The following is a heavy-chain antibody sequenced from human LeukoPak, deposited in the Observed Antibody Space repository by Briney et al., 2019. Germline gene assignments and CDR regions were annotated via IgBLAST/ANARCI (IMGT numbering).Heavy chain of an antibody. D-gene: IGHD3-22*01. J-gene: IGHJ3*02. CDR3: AKDYYDSSGYAFDI. V-gene: IGHV3-30*04. CDR1: GFTFSSYA. CDR2: ISYDGSNK. Sequence: GRSLRLSCAASGFTFSSYAMHWVRQAPGKGLEWVAVISYDGSNKYYADSVKGRFTISRDNSKNTLYLQMSSLRAEDTAVYYCAKDYYDSSGYAFDIWGQGTMVTVSS.